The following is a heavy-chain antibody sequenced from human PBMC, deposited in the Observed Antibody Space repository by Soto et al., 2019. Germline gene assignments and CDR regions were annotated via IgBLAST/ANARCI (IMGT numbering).Heavy chain of an antibody. D-gene: IGHD1-26*01. V-gene: IGHV3-74*03. Sequence: GGALRLSCAPPGFRLCKYSMPWGRQVPGKGLVWVSHIDSDGNSKTYADSVKGRFTISRDNAKNTVYLQMNSLRAEDTAVYYCVRDDVGVGIDYWGLGTLVTV. CDR2: IDSDGNSK. CDR3: VRDDVGVGIDY. CDR1: GFRLCKYS. J-gene: IGHJ4*02.